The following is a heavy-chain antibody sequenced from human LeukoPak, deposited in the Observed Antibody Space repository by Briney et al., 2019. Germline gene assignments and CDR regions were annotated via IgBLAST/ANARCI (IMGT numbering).Heavy chain of an antibody. J-gene: IGHJ6*02. CDR1: GGSISSGDYY. V-gene: IGHV4-30-4*01. CDR2: IYHNGFS. Sequence: SETLSLTCSVSGGSISSGDYYWSWIRQSPGKGLEWLGNIYHNGFSDNNPSLKSRVTMSVDTSKNQFSLSLSSVTGADTAVYYCAREAYLESGGRYNYYGLDVWGPGATVTVSS. CDR3: AREAYLESGGRYNYYGLDV. D-gene: IGHD2-15*01.